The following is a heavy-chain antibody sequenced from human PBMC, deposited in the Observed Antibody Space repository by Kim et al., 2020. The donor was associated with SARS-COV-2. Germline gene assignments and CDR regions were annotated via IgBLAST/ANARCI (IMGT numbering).Heavy chain of an antibody. CDR3: ARGRPGGSWVGELLSYFFYGMGV. CDR2: INHSGST. J-gene: IGHJ6*02. V-gene: IGHV4-34*01. D-gene: IGHD3-10*01. Sequence: SETLSLTCAVYGGSFSGYYWSWIRQPPGKGLEWIGEINHSGSTNYNPSLKSRVTISVDTSKNQFSLKLSSVTAADTAVYYCARGRPGGSWVGELLSYFFYGMGVWGQGTTVTVSS. CDR1: GGSFSGYY.